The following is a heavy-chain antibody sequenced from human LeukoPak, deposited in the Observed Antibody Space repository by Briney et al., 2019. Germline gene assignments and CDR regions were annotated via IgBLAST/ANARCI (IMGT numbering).Heavy chain of an antibody. CDR2: IYYSGST. CDR3: ACSSVVVIPY. Sequence: SETLSLTCTVSGGSISSSSYYWGWIRQPPGKGLEWIGSIYYSGSTYYNPSLKSRVTISLDTSKNQFSLKLSSVTAADTAVYYCACSSVVVIPYWGQGTLVTVSS. J-gene: IGHJ4*02. CDR1: GGSISSSSYY. D-gene: IGHD3-22*01. V-gene: IGHV4-39*07.